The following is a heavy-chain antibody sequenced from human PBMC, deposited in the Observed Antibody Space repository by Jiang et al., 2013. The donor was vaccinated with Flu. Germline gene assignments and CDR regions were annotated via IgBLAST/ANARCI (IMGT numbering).Heavy chain of an antibody. J-gene: IGHJ3*02. Sequence: GIIYPGDSDTRYSPSFQGQVTISADKSISTAYLQWSSLKASDTAMYYCARRRGGGAFDIWGQGTMVTVSS. CDR2: IYPGDSDT. CDR3: ARRRGGGAFDI. D-gene: IGHD3-16*01. V-gene: IGHV5-51*01.